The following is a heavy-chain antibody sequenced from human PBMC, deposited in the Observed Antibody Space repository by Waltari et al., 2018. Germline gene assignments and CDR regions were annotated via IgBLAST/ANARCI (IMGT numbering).Heavy chain of an antibody. V-gene: IGHV3-30*01. J-gene: IGHJ4*02. CDR2: MSYDGSSK. D-gene: IGHD2-2*02. CDR1: GFTFSSYS. Sequence: QVQMVESGGGVVQPGRSLRLSRAASGFTFSSYSIHWVRQAPGKGLEWVALMSYDGSSKYYADSVKGRFTVSRDNSKNTVYLQLNSLRVEDTAVYYCAREDICRSTTCYTLDYWGLGTLVTVSS. CDR3: AREDICRSTTCYTLDY.